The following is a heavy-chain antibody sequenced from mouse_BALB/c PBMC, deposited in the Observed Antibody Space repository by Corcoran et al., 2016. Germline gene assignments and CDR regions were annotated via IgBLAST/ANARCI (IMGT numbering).Heavy chain of an antibody. Sequence: QVQLQQSGPELVKPGALVKISCKASGYTFTSYDINWVKQRPGQGLEWIGWIYPGDGSTNYNEKFKGKATFTADTSSNTAYMQLSSLTSEDSAVYYCARYRNYGIDYWGQGTTLTVSS. V-gene: IGHV1-85*01. CDR1: GYTFTSYD. CDR2: IYPGDGST. CDR3: ARYRNYGIDY. D-gene: IGHD2-5*01. J-gene: IGHJ2*01.